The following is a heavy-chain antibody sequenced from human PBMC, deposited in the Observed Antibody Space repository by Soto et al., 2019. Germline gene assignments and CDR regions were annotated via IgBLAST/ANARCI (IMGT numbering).Heavy chain of an antibody. J-gene: IGHJ4*02. CDR3: ARTPTTVVTPNSY. V-gene: IGHV3-30-3*01. CDR2: ISYDGSNK. D-gene: IGHD4-17*01. Sequence: GGSLRLSCAASGFTFSSYAMHWVRQAPGKGLEWVAVISYDGSNKYYADSVKGRFTISRDNSKNTLYLQMNSLRAEDTAVYYCARTPTTVVTPNSYWGQGTLVTVSS. CDR1: GFTFSSYA.